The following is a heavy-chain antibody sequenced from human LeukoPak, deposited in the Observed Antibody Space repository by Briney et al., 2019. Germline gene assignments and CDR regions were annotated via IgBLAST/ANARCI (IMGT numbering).Heavy chain of an antibody. V-gene: IGHV4-59*11. CDR1: DASFSSHY. D-gene: IGHD4-17*01. CDR2: ISYTGST. CDR3: ARDPTTVTKGFDI. Sequence: SETLSLTCIVSDASFSSHYWTWIRQPPGRGLEWIGYISYTGSTNYNPSLKSRVTISVDTSKNQFSLKLSSVTAADTAVYYCARDPTTVTKGFDIWGQGTMVTVSS. J-gene: IGHJ3*02.